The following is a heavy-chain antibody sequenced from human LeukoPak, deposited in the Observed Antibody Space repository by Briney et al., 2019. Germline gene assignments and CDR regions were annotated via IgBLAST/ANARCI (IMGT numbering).Heavy chain of an antibody. CDR1: GFTFSDSA. CDR2: IRSKPNNYAT. V-gene: IGHV3-73*01. CDR3: ATAVAGVWNFHY. Sequence: GGCLRLSCAASGFTFSDSAMHWVRQSSGKGLEWIGRIRSKPNNYATEHPASVNGRFTMSRDDSKNTAYLQMSSLKTEDTAVYYCATAVAGVWNFHYWGQGIVDRVSS. D-gene: IGHD3-10*01. J-gene: IGHJ4*02.